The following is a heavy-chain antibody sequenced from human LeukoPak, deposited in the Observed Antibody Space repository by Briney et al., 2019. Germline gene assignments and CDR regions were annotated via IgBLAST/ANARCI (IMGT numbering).Heavy chain of an antibody. Sequence: GGSPRLSCAASGFTFSSYAMTWVRQAPGKGLEWVSAISGSGGSTYYADSVKGRFTISRDNSKNMLYLQMNSLRAEDTAVYYCAQTRMSYYYYGMDVWGQGTTVTVS. J-gene: IGHJ6*02. CDR2: ISGSGGST. CDR3: AQTRMSYYYYGMDV. V-gene: IGHV3-23*01. CDR1: GFTFSSYA. D-gene: IGHD2-8*01.